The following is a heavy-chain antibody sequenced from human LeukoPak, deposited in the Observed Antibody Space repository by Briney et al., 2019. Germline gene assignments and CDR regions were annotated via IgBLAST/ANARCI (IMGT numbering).Heavy chain of an antibody. D-gene: IGHD1-1*01. CDR1: GFTFGSYS. Sequence: GGSLRLSCAASGFTFGSYSMNWVRQAPGKGLEWVATISISGTYIYYADSVKGRFTISRDNANNSLFLDMNSLRADDTAMYYCARDLERSRANNWFDAWGQGTLVTVSS. V-gene: IGHV3-21*01. CDR3: ARDLERSRANNWFDA. J-gene: IGHJ5*02. CDR2: ISISGTYI.